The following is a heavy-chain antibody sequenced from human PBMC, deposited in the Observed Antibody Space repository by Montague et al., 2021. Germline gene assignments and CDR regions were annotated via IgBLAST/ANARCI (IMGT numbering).Heavy chain of an antibody. J-gene: IGHJ4*02. V-gene: IGHV3-9*01. CDR3: VKDTRDYYPDF. D-gene: IGHD3-3*01. CDR1: GFIFNNYV. Sequence: SLRLSCAASGFIFNNYVMNWVRQAPGKVLEWVSGINGNSINIDYADSVKGRFTISRDNAKNSLYLQMNSLRAEDTAFYYCVKDTRDYYPDFWGQGILVTGSS. CDR2: INGNSINI.